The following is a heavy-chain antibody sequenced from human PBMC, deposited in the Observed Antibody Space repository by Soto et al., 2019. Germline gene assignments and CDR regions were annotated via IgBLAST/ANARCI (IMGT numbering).Heavy chain of an antibody. Sequence: QVPLVQSGAEVKKPGASVKVSCKASGYTFTSYGISWVRQAPGQGLEWMGWISAYNGNTNYAQKLQGRVTMTTDTSTSTAYMELRSLRSDETAVYYCARSHRIAVAGGGFDPWGQGTLVTVSS. CDR1: GYTFTSYG. J-gene: IGHJ5*02. CDR2: ISAYNGNT. V-gene: IGHV1-18*01. D-gene: IGHD6-19*01. CDR3: ARSHRIAVAGGGFDP.